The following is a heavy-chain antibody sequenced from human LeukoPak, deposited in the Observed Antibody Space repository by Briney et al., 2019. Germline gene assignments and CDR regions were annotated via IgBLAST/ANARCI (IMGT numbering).Heavy chain of an antibody. V-gene: IGHV1-18*01. J-gene: IGHJ5*02. CDR3: ARGREYYYGSGSYYNNWLDP. CDR2: ISAYNGNT. CDR1: GYTFTSYG. Sequence: ASVKVSCKASGYTFTSYGISWVRQAPGQGLEWMGWISAYNGNTNYAQKLQGRVTMTTDTSTSTAYMELRSLRSDDTAVYYCARGREYYYGSGSYYNNWLDPWGQGTLVTVSS. D-gene: IGHD3-10*01.